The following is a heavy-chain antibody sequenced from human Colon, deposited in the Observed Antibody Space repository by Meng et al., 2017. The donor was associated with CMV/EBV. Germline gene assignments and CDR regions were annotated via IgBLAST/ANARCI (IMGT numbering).Heavy chain of an antibody. CDR2: ISHSGST. Sequence: GSLRLSCTVSGYSISSDYYWGYIRQPSGKGLEWIGSISHSGSTYYNPSLESRVTISVDTSKNQFSLKLPSVTAADTAVYYCARGYCSGANCYRGVFDIWGQGTMVTVSS. CDR1: GYSISSDYY. CDR3: ARGYCSGANCYRGVFDI. D-gene: IGHD2-15*01. J-gene: IGHJ3*02. V-gene: IGHV4-38-2*02.